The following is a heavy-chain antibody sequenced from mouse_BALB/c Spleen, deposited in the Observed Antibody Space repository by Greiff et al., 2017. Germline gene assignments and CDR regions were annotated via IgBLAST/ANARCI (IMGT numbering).Heavy chain of an antibody. CDR3: ARGLRPNFDY. Sequence: EVQVVESGGGLVQPGGSRKLSCAASGFTFSSFGMHWVRQAPEKGLEWVAYISSGSSTIYYADTVKGRFTISRDNPKNTLFLQMTSLRSEDTAMYYCARGLRPNFDYWGQGTTLTVSS. J-gene: IGHJ2*01. V-gene: IGHV5-17*02. D-gene: IGHD2-4*01. CDR1: GFTFSSFG. CDR2: ISSGSSTI.